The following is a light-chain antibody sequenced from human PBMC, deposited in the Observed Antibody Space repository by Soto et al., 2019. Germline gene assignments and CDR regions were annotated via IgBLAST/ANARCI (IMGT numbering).Light chain of an antibody. CDR3: QERGRWPRAA. Sequence: IVVTQSPATLSLSPGEGATLSCRVSENVGPTFAWYQHKPGQAPRLLIHTASYRATGVPARFSGSGSHTDFTLTISSLEPEDVAVYYCQERGRWPRAAFGGGTRVDIK. CDR1: ENVGPT. CDR2: TAS. J-gene: IGKJ4*01. V-gene: IGKV3-11*01.